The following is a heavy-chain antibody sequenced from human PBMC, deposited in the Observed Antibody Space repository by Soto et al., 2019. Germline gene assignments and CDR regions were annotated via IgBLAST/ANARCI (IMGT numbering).Heavy chain of an antibody. V-gene: IGHV1-18*01. CDR3: ARDAPPADY. CDR1: GYAFTSYA. J-gene: IGHJ4*02. CDR2: ISAYNGNT. Sequence: ASVKVTCTASGYAFTSYAISWVRQAPGQGLEWMGWISAYNGNTNYAQKLQGRVTMTTDTSTSTAYMELRSLRSDDTAVYYCARDAPPADYWGQGTLVTVSS.